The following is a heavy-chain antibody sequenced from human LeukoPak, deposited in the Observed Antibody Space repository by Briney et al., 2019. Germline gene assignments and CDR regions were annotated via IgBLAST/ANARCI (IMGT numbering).Heavy chain of an antibody. CDR3: ARAAVVTPGAYYYYYYYMDV. CDR1: GGTFSSYA. D-gene: IGHD4-23*01. Sequence: SVKVSCKASGGTFSSYAISWVRQAPGQGLEWMGGIIPIFGTANYAQKFQGRVTITTDESTSTAYMELSSLRSEDTAVYYCARAAVVTPGAYYYYYYYMDVWGKGTTVTVSS. J-gene: IGHJ6*03. V-gene: IGHV1-69*05. CDR2: IIPIFGTA.